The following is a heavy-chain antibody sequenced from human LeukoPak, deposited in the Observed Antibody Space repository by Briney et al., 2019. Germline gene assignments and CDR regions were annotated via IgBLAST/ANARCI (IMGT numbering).Heavy chain of an antibody. CDR3: ARADGSGETEGNWFDP. CDR2: INPNSGGT. J-gene: IGHJ5*02. CDR1: GYTFTGYY. Sequence: ASVKVSCKASGYTFTGYYMHWVRQAPGQGLEWMGWINPNSGGTNYAQKLQGRVTMTTDTSTSTAYMELRSLRSDDTAVYYCARADGSGETEGNWFDPWGQGTLVTVSS. V-gene: IGHV1-2*02. D-gene: IGHD2-15*01.